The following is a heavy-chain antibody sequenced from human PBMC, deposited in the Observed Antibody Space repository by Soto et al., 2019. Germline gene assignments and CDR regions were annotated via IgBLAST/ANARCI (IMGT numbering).Heavy chain of an antibody. CDR2: IYNSGTT. V-gene: IGHV4-31*03. CDR1: GGSITRGGYY. CDR3: ARDPAP. Sequence: QVQLQESGPGLVKPSETLSLTCTVSGGSITRGGYYWSWIRQHPGKGLEWIGYIYNSGTTYYNPSLXSXXTISVDPSKNQFALKLPSVTAADTAVYYCARDPAPWGQGTLVTVSS. J-gene: IGHJ5*02.